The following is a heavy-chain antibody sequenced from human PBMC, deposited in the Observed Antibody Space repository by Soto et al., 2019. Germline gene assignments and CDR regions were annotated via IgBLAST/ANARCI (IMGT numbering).Heavy chain of an antibody. Sequence: PSETLSLTCTVSGGSISSSSYYWGWIRQPPGKGLEWIGSIYYSGSTYYNPSLKSRVTISVDTSKNQFSLKLSSVTAADTAVYYCASPHNYYSNYVNYYYGMDVWGQGTTVTVSS. CDR2: IYYSGST. CDR1: GGSISSSSYY. D-gene: IGHD4-4*01. CDR3: ASPHNYYSNYVNYYYGMDV. V-gene: IGHV4-39*01. J-gene: IGHJ6*02.